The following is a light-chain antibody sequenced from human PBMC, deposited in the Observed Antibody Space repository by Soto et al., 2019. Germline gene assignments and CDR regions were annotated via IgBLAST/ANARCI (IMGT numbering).Light chain of an antibody. CDR3: HQFGYSPRT. CDR1: QSVSGN. CDR2: GAS. Sequence: EIVLTQSPGTLSLSPGERATRSGRASQSVSGNLPWYQQKPGQAPRLLIYGASTRATGIPARFSGSGSGTEFTLAIRRLEPEDFAVYYCHQFGYSPRTFGQGTKVDI. V-gene: IGKV3-20*01. J-gene: IGKJ1*01.